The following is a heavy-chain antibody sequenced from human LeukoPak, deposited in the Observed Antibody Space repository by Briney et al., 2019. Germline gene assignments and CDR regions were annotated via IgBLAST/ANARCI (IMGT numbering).Heavy chain of an antibody. CDR2: ISGSGGST. CDR3: AKPGDLGDILTGYPQSYYYYMDV. V-gene: IGHV3-23*01. CDR1: GFTFSSSW. Sequence: GGSLRLSCAASGFTFSSSWMAWVRQAPGKGLEWVSAISGSGGSTYYADSVKGRFTISRDNSKNTLYLQMNSLRAEDTAVYYCAKPGDLGDILTGYPQSYYYYMDVWGKGTTVTVSS. J-gene: IGHJ6*03. D-gene: IGHD3-9*01.